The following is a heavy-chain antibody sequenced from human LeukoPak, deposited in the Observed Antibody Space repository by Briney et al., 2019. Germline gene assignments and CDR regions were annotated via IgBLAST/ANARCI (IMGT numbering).Heavy chain of an antibody. Sequence: NPGGSLRLSCAASGSTFSNAWMSWVRQAPGKGLEWVGLIGDKPDGGTTDYAAPVKGRFTISRDDSKSMLYLQMNSLKTEDTAVYYCTTDNAPGMDVWGQGTTVTVSS. CDR3: TTDNAPGMDV. V-gene: IGHV3-15*04. D-gene: IGHD2-2*01. J-gene: IGHJ6*02. CDR2: IGDKPDGGTT. CDR1: GSTFSNAW.